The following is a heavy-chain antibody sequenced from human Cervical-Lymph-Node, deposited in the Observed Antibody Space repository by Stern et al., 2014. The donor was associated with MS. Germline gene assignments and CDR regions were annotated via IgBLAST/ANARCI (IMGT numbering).Heavy chain of an antibody. V-gene: IGHV1-69*09. CDR2: IIPILGLP. CDR3: ARGVVSNRAAATLHNLFDP. CDR1: GGTFSSSYA. Sequence: VQLVESGAEVKKPGSSVNVSCKASGGTFSSSYAITWMRQAPGQGLEWMGRIIPILGLPNYAQKFQGRVTITADTSTSTAYMELSSLRSEDTAVYYCARGVVSNRAAATLHNLFDPWAREPWSPSPQ. J-gene: IGHJ5*02. D-gene: IGHD2-15*01.